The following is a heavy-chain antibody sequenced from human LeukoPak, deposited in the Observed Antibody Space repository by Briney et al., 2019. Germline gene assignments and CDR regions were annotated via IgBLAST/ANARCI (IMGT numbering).Heavy chain of an antibody. CDR3: ARDPSIYYDSSGYYPYYFDY. CDR2: INPSGGST. CDR1: GYTFTSYY. V-gene: IGHV1-46*01. D-gene: IGHD3-22*01. Sequence: GASVKVSCKASGYTFTSYYMHWVRQAPGQGLEWMGIINPSGGSTSYAQKFRSRVTMTRDMSTSTVYMELSSLRSEDTAVYYCARDPSIYYDSSGYYPYYFDYWGQGTLVTVSS. J-gene: IGHJ4*02.